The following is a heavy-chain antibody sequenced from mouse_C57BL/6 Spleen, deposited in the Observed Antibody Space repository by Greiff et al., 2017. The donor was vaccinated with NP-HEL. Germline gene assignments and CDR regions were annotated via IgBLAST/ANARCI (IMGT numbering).Heavy chain of an antibody. J-gene: IGHJ3*01. CDR3: ARDNDYESLTWFAY. CDR2: ISDGGSYT. Sequence: EVKLQESGGGLVKPGGSLKLSCAASGFTFSSYAMSWVRQTPEKRLEWVATISDGGSYTYYPDNVKGRFTISRDNAKNNLYLQMSHLKSEDTAMYYCARDNDYESLTWFAYWGQGTLVTVSA. CDR1: GFTFSSYA. D-gene: IGHD2-4*01. V-gene: IGHV5-4*01.